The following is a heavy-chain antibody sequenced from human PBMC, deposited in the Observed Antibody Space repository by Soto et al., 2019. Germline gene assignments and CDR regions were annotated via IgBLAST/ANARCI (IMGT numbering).Heavy chain of an antibody. J-gene: IGHJ4*02. Sequence: QVQLQESGPGLVKPSQTLSLTCTVSGGSISSGGYYWSWIRQHPGKGLEWIGYIYYSGSTYYNPSLKRRVTISVDTPKMQFSLRLSSVTAADTAVYYCARGSYDDSSGYYDYWGQGTLVTVSS. D-gene: IGHD3-22*01. CDR3: ARGSYDDSSGYYDY. V-gene: IGHV4-31*03. CDR1: GGSISSGGYY. CDR2: IYYSGST.